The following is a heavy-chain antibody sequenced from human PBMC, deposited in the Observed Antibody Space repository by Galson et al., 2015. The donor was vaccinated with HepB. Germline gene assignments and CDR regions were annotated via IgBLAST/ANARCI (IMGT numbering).Heavy chain of an antibody. CDR1: GFTFSSYA. CDR2: ISGSGGST. V-gene: IGHV3-23*01. Sequence: SLRLSCAASGFTFSSYAMSWVRQAPGKGLEWVSAISGSGGSTYYADSVKGRFTISRDNSRNTLYLQMNSLRAEDTAVYYCAKLTYYYDSSGSKNFDYWGQGTLVTVSS. CDR3: AKLTYYYDSSGSKNFDY. J-gene: IGHJ4*02. D-gene: IGHD3-22*01.